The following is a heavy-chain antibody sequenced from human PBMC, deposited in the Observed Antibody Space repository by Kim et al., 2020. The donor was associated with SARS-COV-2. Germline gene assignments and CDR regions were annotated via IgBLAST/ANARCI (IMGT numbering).Heavy chain of an antibody. Sequence: GGSLRLSCAASGFTFSSYVMTWVRQAPGKGLEWVSGITGSGVYTSHADSVKGRFTISRDNSKNTLYLEMNSLRVEDTAVYYCAKGGAITHWGQGTLVTVS. CDR1: GFTFSSYV. D-gene: IGHD1-26*01. V-gene: IGHV3-23*01. CDR3: AKGGAITH. J-gene: IGHJ4*02. CDR2: ITGSGVYT.